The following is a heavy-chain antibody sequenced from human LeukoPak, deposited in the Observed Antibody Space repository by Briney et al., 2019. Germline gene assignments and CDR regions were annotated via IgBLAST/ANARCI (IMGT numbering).Heavy chain of an antibody. CDR3: ATVWSGYSY. J-gene: IGHJ4*02. CDR2: INWNGGST. CDR1: GFTFGNYG. D-gene: IGHD3-3*01. V-gene: IGHV3-20*04. Sequence: GGSLRLSCAASGFTFGNYGMSWVRQAPGKGLEWVSGINWNGGSTGYADSVEGRFTISRDNSKNTLYLQMNSLRAEDTAVYYCATVWSGYSYWGQGTLVTVSS.